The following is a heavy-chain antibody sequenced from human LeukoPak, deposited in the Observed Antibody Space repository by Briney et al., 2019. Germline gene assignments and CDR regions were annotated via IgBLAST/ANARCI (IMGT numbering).Heavy chain of an antibody. CDR3: ARPVDYYGSGSQRDFDY. CDR2: ISAYNGNT. D-gene: IGHD3-10*01. CDR1: GYTFTSYG. Sequence: ASVKVSCKASGYTFTSYGISWVRQAPGQGLEWMGWISAYNGNTNYAQKLQGRVTMTTDTSTSTAYMELRSLRSDDTAVYYCARPVDYYGSGSQRDFDYWGQGTLVTVSS. J-gene: IGHJ4*02. V-gene: IGHV1-18*04.